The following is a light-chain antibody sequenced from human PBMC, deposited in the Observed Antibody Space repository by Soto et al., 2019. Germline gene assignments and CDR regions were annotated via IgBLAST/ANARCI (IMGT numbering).Light chain of an antibody. CDR3: QQLNSYPHT. V-gene: IGKV1-9*01. J-gene: IGKJ4*01. CDR1: QGISSY. CDR2: AAS. Sequence: DIQLTQSPSFLSASVGDRVTITCRASQGISSYLAWYQQKPGKAPKLLIYAASTLQGGVPSRFSGSGSGTEFTLTISSLQPEDFATYYCQQLNSYPHTFGGGTKVDIK.